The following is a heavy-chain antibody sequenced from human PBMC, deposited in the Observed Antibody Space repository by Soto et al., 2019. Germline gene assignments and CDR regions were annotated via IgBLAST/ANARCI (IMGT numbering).Heavy chain of an antibody. D-gene: IGHD6-13*01. CDR2: ISYDGDHR. J-gene: IGHJ5*02. CDR3: SIDLGSNWFQGWFDP. V-gene: IGHV3-30-3*01. CDR1: RFTFRSYA. Sequence: PGGSLRLSCAASRFTFRSYAMHWVRQAPGKGLEWVAAISYDGDHRYYADSVKGRFTVSRDNSKNTLYLQMESLTTADTAVYYCSIDLGSNWFQGWFDPWGHGTLVTVSS.